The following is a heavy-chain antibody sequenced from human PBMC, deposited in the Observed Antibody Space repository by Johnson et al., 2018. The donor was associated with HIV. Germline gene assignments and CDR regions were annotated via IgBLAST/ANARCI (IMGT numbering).Heavy chain of an antibody. J-gene: IGHJ3*01. CDR2: ISYDGSNK. Sequence: QVQLVESGGGVVQPGRSLRLSCAASGFTFSSYAVHWVRQAPGKGLEWVAVISYDGSNKYYADSVKGRFTISRDNSKNTLHLQMNSLSAEDTAVYYCARQGVGATTDAFDLWGQGTRVIVSS. D-gene: IGHD1-26*01. CDR3: ARQGVGATTDAFDL. CDR1: GFTFSSYA. V-gene: IGHV3-30-3*01.